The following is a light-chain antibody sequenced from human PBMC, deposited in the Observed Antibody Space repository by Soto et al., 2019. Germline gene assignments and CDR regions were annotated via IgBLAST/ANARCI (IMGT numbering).Light chain of an antibody. CDR2: YNN. J-gene: IGLJ1*01. Sequence: QSGLTQPPSGSETPGQTVAISCSGSNSNIAGNTVNWYQHLPGTAPKLLIYYNNQRPSGVPDRFSDSKSGPSASLAISALQSEDQSDYYCTAWHDTLKRYVFRTGTTVTVL. CDR1: NSNIAGNT. V-gene: IGLV1-44*01. CDR3: TAWHDTLKRYV.